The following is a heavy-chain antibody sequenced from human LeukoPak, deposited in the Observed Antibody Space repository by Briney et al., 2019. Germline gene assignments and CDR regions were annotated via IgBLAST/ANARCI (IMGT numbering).Heavy chain of an antibody. CDR2: MRQDGSDK. Sequence: PGGSLRLSCAASGFTFSNHTISWVRQAPGKGLEWLANMRQDGSDKYYVDFVKGRFTISRDNAKNSLYLQMNSLRAEDTAVYYCAREGNAFDIWGQGTMVTVSS. CDR1: GFTFSNHT. D-gene: IGHD3-10*01. CDR3: AREGNAFDI. J-gene: IGHJ3*02. V-gene: IGHV3-7*01.